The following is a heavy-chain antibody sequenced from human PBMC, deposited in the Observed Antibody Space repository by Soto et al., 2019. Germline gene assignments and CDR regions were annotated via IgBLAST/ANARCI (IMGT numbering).Heavy chain of an antibody. J-gene: IGHJ2*01. V-gene: IGHV3-30-3*01. D-gene: IGHD5-18*01. Sequence: QVQLVESGGGVVQPGRSLRLSFAASGFTFSSYARHWVRKAPGKGLEWVEVISYDGSNKYYADSVKGRFTISRDNSKNPLYLQMNSLRAEDTAVYYCARDPLWGTAMVLWYFDLWGRGTLVTVSS. CDR2: ISYDGSNK. CDR1: GFTFSSYA. CDR3: ARDPLWGTAMVLWYFDL.